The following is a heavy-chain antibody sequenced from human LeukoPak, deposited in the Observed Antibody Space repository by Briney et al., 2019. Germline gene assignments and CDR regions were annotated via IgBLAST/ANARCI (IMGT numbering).Heavy chain of an antibody. D-gene: IGHD2-21*01. Sequence: GGSLRLSCAASGFTFSSYWMHWVRQAPGKGLVWVSRINSDGSSTSYADSVKGRFTISRDNAKNTLYLQMNSPRAEDTAVYYCARVVESDAFDIWGQGTMVTVSS. CDR3: ARVVESDAFDI. J-gene: IGHJ3*02. CDR2: INSDGSST. V-gene: IGHV3-74*01. CDR1: GFTFSSYW.